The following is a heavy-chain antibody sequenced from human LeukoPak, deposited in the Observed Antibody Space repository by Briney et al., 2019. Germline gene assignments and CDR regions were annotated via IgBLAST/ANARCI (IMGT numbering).Heavy chain of an antibody. CDR1: GGSISSSSYY. CDR3: ASNRRAVAGTRYFDL. Sequence: SETLSLTCTVSGGSISSSSYYWDWIRQPPGKGLEWIGSIYYSGSTYYNPSLKSRVTISVDTSKNQFSLKLSSVTAADTAVYYCASNRRAVAGTRYFDLWGRGTLVTVSS. D-gene: IGHD6-19*01. J-gene: IGHJ2*01. CDR2: IYYSGST. V-gene: IGHV4-39*07.